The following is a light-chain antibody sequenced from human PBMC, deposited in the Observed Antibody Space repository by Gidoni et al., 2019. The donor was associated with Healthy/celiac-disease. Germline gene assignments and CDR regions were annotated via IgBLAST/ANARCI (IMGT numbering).Light chain of an antibody. CDR1: SSNIGSNT. V-gene: IGLV1-44*01. J-gene: IGLJ1*01. CDR3: AAWDDSLNGYV. CDR2: SNN. Sequence: QSVLTQPPSASGTPGQRVTISCSGRSSNIGSNTVNGYQQLPGTAPKLLIYSNNQRPSGVPDRFSGSKSGTSASLAISGLQSEDEADYYCAAWDDSLNGYVFGTGTKVTVL.